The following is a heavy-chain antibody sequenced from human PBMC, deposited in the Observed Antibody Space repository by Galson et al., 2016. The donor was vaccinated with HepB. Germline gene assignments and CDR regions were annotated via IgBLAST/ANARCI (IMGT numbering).Heavy chain of an antibody. Sequence: SLRLSCAASGFTFSSYWMSWVRQAPGKGLEWVANIKQDGSEKYYVDSVKGRFTISRDNAKNALYLQMNSLRAEDTAVYYCAKREDPSVGDDFLSGYSMGVWGKGTTVTVSS. CDR1: GFTFSSYW. CDR2: IKQDGSEK. V-gene: IGHV3-7*03. CDR3: AKREDPSVGDDFLSGYSMGV. J-gene: IGHJ6*04. D-gene: IGHD3-3*01.